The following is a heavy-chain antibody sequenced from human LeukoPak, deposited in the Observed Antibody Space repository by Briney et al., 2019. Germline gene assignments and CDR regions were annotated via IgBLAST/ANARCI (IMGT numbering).Heavy chain of an antibody. CDR1: GFSFSTSP. J-gene: IGHJ6*02. D-gene: IGHD5-12*01. CDR2: MNNGPGAT. CDR3: AKTHYDLLDV. Sequence: GGSLRLSCAASGFSFSTSPMSWVRQPPGKGLEWVSAMNNGPGATFYRDSVRGRFTISRDDSKSTLYLKMNSLRAEDTGTYYCAKTHYDLLDVWGQGTTVSVSS. V-gene: IGHV3-23*01.